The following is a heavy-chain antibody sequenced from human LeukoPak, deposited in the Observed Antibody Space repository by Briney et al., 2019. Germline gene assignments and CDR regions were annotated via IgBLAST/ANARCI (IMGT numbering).Heavy chain of an antibody. Sequence: GASVKVSCKASGYTFTNSYIHWVRQAPGQVLEWMGLINPDGGNTNYAQNFQGRVTMTTDTSTSTAYMDLRSLRSDDTAVYYCARVPDYYYHYMDVWGKGTTVTISS. CDR1: GYTFTNSY. CDR3: ARVPDYYYHYMDV. J-gene: IGHJ6*03. CDR2: INPDGGNT. V-gene: IGHV1-46*01.